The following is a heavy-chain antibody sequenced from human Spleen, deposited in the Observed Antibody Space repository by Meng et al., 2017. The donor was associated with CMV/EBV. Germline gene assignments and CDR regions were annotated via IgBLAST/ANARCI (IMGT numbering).Heavy chain of an antibody. D-gene: IGHD1-26*01. Sequence: GESLKISCAASGFAFSSYWMSWVRQAPGKGLEWVANIKQDGSEKYYVDSLKGRFTISRDNAKNTLYLQINSLRAEDTAVYYCALSRSHDYWGQGTLVTVSS. CDR1: GFAFSSYW. J-gene: IGHJ4*02. V-gene: IGHV3-7*01. CDR2: IKQDGSEK. CDR3: ALSRSHDY.